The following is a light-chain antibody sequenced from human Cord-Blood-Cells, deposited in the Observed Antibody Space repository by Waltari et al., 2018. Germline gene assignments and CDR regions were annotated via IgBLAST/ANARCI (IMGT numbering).Light chain of an antibody. J-gene: IGLJ3*02. V-gene: IGLV1-47*01. Sequence: QSVLTQPPSASGTPGQRVTIPCSGSSSNIGRNYVYWYQQLPGTAPKLLIYRNNQRPAGVPDRCSGSKSGTSASLAISGLRSEDEADYYCAAWDDSLSGRVFGGGTKLTVL. CDR1: SSNIGRNY. CDR2: RNN. CDR3: AAWDDSLSGRV.